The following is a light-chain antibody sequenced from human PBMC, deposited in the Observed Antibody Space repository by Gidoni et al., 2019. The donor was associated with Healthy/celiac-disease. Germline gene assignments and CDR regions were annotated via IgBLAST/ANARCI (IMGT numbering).Light chain of an antibody. CDR3: AAWDDSLNGHWV. CDR1: SSNIGNNA. CDR2: YDD. V-gene: IGLV1-36*01. J-gene: IGLJ3*02. Sequence: QSVLTQQPAVSEAPRQRVTISCSGSSSNIGNNAVNWYQQLPGKPPNLLIYYDDLLPSGVSDRFSGSKSGTSASLAISGLQSEDEADYYCAAWDDSLNGHWVFGGGTKLTVL.